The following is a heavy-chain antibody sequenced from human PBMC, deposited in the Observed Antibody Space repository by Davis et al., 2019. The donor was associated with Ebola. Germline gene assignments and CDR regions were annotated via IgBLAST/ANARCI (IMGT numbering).Heavy chain of an antibody. CDR2: ISYDGSNK. J-gene: IGHJ4*02. CDR3: ATLPGYY. V-gene: IGHV3-30*04. CDR1: GFTFSSYA. D-gene: IGHD1-26*01. Sequence: GGSLRLSCEASGFTFSSYALHWVRQAPGKGLEWVAVISYDGSNKYYADSVKGRFTISRDNSKNTLYLQMNSLRAEDTAVYYCATLPGYYWGQGTLVTVSS.